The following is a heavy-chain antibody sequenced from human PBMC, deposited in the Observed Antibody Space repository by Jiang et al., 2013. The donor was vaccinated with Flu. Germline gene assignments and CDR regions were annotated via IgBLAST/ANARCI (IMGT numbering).Heavy chain of an antibody. Sequence: WIRQASRKGAWSGSSAISGSGGSTYYADSVKGRFTISRDNSKNTLYLQMNSLRAEDTAVYYCARENWSGYYFDYWGQGTLVTVSS. CDR2: ISGSGGST. D-gene: IGHD3-3*01. CDR3: ARENWSGYYFDY. J-gene: IGHJ4*02. V-gene: IGHV3-23*01.